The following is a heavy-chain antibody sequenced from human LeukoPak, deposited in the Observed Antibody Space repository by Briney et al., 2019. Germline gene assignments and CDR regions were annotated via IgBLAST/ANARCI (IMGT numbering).Heavy chain of an antibody. V-gene: IGHV4-34*01. CDR3: ARRKDAKFYYYGSGSYYLGRYYYYYYYMDV. D-gene: IGHD3-10*01. CDR2: INHSGST. Sequence: SETLSLTCAVYGGSFSGYYWSWIRQPPGKGLEWIGEINHSGSTNYNPSLKSRVTISVDTSKNQSSLKLSSVTAADTAVYYRARRKDAKFYYYGSGSYYLGRYYYYYYYMDVWGKGTTVTISS. CDR1: GGSFSGYY. J-gene: IGHJ6*03.